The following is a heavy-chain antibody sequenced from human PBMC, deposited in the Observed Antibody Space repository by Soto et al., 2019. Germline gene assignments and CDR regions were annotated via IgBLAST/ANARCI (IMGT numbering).Heavy chain of an antibody. CDR1: GFIFSSYS. V-gene: IGHV3-30-3*01. J-gene: IGHJ3*02. Sequence: QVQLEESGGGVVQPGRSLRLSCAASGFIFSSYSMNWVRQAPGKGLEWVAIISNDGSSKYYVDSVKGRFTISRDNSNNTLFLQMNILYADDTALYYCARDHVLDAFDIWGQGTMVTVSS. CDR3: ARDHVLDAFDI. CDR2: ISNDGSSK.